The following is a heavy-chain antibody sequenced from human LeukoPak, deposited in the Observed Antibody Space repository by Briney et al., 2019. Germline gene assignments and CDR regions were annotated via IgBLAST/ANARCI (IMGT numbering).Heavy chain of an antibody. CDR1: GGTFSSYA. CDR3: ASGTTDIVVVPATLRNYYFDY. CDR2: IIPMFGTA. J-gene: IGHJ4*02. V-gene: IGHV1-69*06. Sequence: ASVKVSCKASGGTFSSYAISWVRQAPGQGLEWMGGIIPMFGTAKYAQKFQGRVTITADKSTSTAYMELSSLRSEDTAVYYCASGTTDIVVVPATLRNYYFDYWGQGTLVTVSS. D-gene: IGHD2-2*01.